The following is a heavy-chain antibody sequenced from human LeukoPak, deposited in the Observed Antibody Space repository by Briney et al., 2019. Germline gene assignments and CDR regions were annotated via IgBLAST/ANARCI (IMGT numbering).Heavy chain of an antibody. J-gene: IGHJ4*02. CDR3: ARDYYDSSGYFDGLNY. D-gene: IGHD3-22*01. Sequence: QPGGSLRLSGAASGFTFSSYWLHWLRQAPGKGLVWVSRINSDGSSTSYADSVKGRFTISRDNAKNTLYLQMNSLRAEDTAVYYCARDYYDSSGYFDGLNYWGQGTLVTVSS. CDR2: INSDGSST. CDR1: GFTFSSYW. V-gene: IGHV3-74*01.